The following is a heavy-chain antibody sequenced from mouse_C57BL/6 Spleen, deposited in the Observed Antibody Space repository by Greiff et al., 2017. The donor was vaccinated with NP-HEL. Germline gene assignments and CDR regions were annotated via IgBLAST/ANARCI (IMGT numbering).Heavy chain of an antibody. V-gene: IGHV1-15*01. CDR3: TRWGGTAQATGDY. J-gene: IGHJ4*01. D-gene: IGHD3-2*02. CDR2: IDPETGGT. CDR1: GYTFTDYE. Sequence: QVQLQQSGAELVRPGASVTLSCKASGYTFTDYEMHWVKQTPVHGLEWIGAIDPETGGTAYNQKFKGKAILTADKSSSTAYMELRSLTYEDSAVYYCTRWGGTAQATGDYWGQGTSVTVSS.